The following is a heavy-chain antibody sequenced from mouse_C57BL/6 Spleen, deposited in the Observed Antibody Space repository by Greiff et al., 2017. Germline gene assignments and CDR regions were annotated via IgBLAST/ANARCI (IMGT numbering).Heavy chain of an antibody. J-gene: IGHJ4*01. CDR1: GYTFTSYW. V-gene: IGHV1-50*01. CDR3: ARSLGSTYYAMDY. Sequence: VQLQQPGAELVKPGASVKLSCTASGYTFTSYWMQWVKQRPGQGLEWIGEIDPSDSYTNYNQKFKGKATLTVDTSSSTAYMQLSSLTSEDSAVYYCARSLGSTYYAMDYWGQGTSVTVSS. D-gene: IGHD1-1*01. CDR2: IDPSDSYT.